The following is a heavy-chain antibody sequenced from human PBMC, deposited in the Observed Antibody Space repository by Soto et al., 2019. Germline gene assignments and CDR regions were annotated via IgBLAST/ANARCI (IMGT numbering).Heavy chain of an antibody. CDR3: ARSSGGNFGIIIEGSNWFDP. V-gene: IGHV1-24*01. CDR1: GYTLTELS. D-gene: IGHD3-3*01. J-gene: IGHJ5*02. Sequence: ASVKVSCKVSGYTLTELSMHWVRQAPGKGLEWMGGFDPEDGETSYAQKFQGRITMTRDTSRSTVYMELSSLRSDDTAIYYCARSSGGNFGIIIEGSNWFDPWGQGTLVTVSS. CDR2: FDPEDGET.